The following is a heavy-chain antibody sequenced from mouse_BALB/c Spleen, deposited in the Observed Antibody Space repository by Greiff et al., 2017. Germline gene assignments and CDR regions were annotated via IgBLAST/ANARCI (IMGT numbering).Heavy chain of an antibody. D-gene: IGHD1-1*01. Sequence: EVKLMESGGGLVKPGGSLKLSCAASGFTFSSYAMSWVRQTPEKRLEWVASISSGGSTYYPDSVKGRFTISRDNARNILYLQMSSLRSEDTAMYYCARGPYHYGSWYAMDYWGQGTSVTVSS. J-gene: IGHJ4*01. V-gene: IGHV5-6-5*01. CDR3: ARGPYHYGSWYAMDY. CDR2: ISSGGST. CDR1: GFTFSSYA.